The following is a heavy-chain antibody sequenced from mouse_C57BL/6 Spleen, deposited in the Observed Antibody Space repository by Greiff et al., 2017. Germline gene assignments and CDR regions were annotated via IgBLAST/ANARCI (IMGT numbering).Heavy chain of an antibody. V-gene: IGHV7-3*01. Sequence: EVMLVESGGGLVQPGGSLSLSCAASGFTFTDYYMSWVRQPPGKALGWLGFIRNKANGYTTEYSASVKGRFTISRDNSQSILYLQMNALRAEDSATYYCARYRTTVVYFDYWGQGTTLTVSS. J-gene: IGHJ2*01. CDR3: ARYRTTVVYFDY. D-gene: IGHD1-1*01. CDR1: GFTFTDYY. CDR2: IRNKANGYTT.